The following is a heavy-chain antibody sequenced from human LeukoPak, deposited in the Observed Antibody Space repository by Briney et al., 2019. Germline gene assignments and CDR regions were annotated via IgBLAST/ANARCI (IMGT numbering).Heavy chain of an antibody. CDR3: ARGFVYCSSTSCYTPYFDY. CDR2: IDYSGSA. V-gene: IGHV4-59*12. J-gene: IGHJ4*02. D-gene: IGHD2-2*02. Sequence: SETLSLTCTVSGDSISSYYWSWIRQPPGKGLEWIGHIDYSGSANYKPALKSRVTIAVDTPKNQFSLKLSSVTAADTAVYYCARGFVYCSSTSCYTPYFDYWGQGTLVTVSS. CDR1: GDSISSYY.